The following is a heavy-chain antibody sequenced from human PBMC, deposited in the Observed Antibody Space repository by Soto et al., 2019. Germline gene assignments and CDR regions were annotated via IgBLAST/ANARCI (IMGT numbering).Heavy chain of an antibody. J-gene: IGHJ4*01. CDR1: GFTFSNYG. CDR3: AKEVAVAGDFDY. D-gene: IGHD6-19*01. Sequence: QVRLVESGGGVVQPGRSVRLSCVASGFTFSNYGIHWVRQAPGKGLEWVAVISSDGTISYYANSVKGRFIISRDKSKNTLYLQLDSLRPEDTAMYYCAKEVAVAGDFDYWGLGTLVTVSS. V-gene: IGHV3-30*18. CDR2: ISSDGTIS.